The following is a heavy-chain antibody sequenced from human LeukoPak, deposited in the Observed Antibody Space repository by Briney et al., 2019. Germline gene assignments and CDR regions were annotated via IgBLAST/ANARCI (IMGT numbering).Heavy chain of an antibody. J-gene: IGHJ3*02. CDR2: IYYSGST. D-gene: IGHD6-25*01. V-gene: IGHV4-39*01. CDR1: GGSISSSSYY. Sequence: SETLPLTCTVSGGSISSSSYYWGWIRQPRGKGLEWIGSIYYSGSTYYNPSLKSRVTISVDTSKNQFSLKLSSVTAADTAVYYCARRRTASDAFDIWGQGTMVTVSS. CDR3: ARRRTASDAFDI.